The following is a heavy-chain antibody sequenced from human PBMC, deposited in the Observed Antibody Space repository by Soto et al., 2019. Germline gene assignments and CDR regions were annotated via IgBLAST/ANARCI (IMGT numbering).Heavy chain of an antibody. V-gene: IGHV4-31*03. D-gene: IGHD2-21*01. CDR2: IYYSGTT. J-gene: IGHJ6*02. Sequence: QVQLQESGPGLVKPSQTLSLTCTVSGGSISSGGYYWYWIRQHPGKGLEWIGYIYYSGTTYYNPSLMSRVTISVDTSKNQFSLKLSSVTAADTAVYYCAASCVACGGINYYGMDVWGQGTTVTVSS. CDR3: AASCVACGGINYYGMDV. CDR1: GGSISSGGYY.